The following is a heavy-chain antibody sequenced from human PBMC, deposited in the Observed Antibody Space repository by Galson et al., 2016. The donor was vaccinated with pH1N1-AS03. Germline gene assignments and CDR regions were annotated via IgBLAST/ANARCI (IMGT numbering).Heavy chain of an antibody. D-gene: IGHD6-13*01. CDR3: ARGPVSYSNYWFPPPDY. CDR1: GFTFRTYT. Sequence: SLRLSCAASGFTFRTYTMNWVRQAPGKGLEYVSAISGNGYSTYYANSVKGRFTISRDNSKSTLFLQMGSLRPEDRAVYYCARGPVSYSNYWFPPPDYWGQGTLVTVSS. V-gene: IGHV3-64*01. CDR2: ISGNGYST. J-gene: IGHJ4*02.